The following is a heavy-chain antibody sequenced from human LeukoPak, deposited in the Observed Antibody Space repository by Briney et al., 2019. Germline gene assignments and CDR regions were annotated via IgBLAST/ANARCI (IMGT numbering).Heavy chain of an antibody. V-gene: IGHV1-18*01. Sequence: GASVKVSCKASGYTFISYGISWVRQAPGQGLEWMGWISTYNGNTKFAQKLQGRVTMTTDTSTSTAYMELRSLRSDDTAVYYCARAGSDYDILTGYYTARWYFDYWGQGTLVTVSS. CDR3: ARAGSDYDILTGYYTARWYFDY. CDR1: GYTFISYG. CDR2: ISTYNGNT. J-gene: IGHJ4*02. D-gene: IGHD3-9*01.